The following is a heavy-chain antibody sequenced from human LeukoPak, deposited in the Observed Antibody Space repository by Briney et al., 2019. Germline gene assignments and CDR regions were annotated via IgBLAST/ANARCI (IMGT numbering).Heavy chain of an antibody. CDR3: ARGGEIVVVPAAIRYYYYGMDV. J-gene: IGHJ6*02. CDR1: GYTFTSYY. V-gene: IGHV1-46*01. D-gene: IGHD2-2*02. Sequence: ASVKVSCKASGYTFTSYYMHWVRQAPGQGLEWMGIINPSGGSTSYAQKFQGRVTMTRDTSTSTVYMELSSLRSEDTAVYYCARGGEIVVVPAAIRYYYYGMDVWGQGTTVTVSS. CDR2: INPSGGST.